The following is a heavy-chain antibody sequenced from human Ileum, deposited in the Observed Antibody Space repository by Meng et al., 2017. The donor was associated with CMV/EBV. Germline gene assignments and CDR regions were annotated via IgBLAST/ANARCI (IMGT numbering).Heavy chain of an antibody. D-gene: IGHD2-2*01. Sequence: GESLKISCAVSGFSFSDYYMDWVRQTPGRGLEWVGRSRNKANSYSTKYAASVNGRFTASRDDSENTLYLQMNSLKTEDTAVYYCVRSYCSSSSCYYYYGMDVWGQGTTVTVSS. CDR3: VRSYCSSSSCYYYYGMDV. CDR1: GFSFSDYY. CDR2: SRNKANSYST. J-gene: IGHJ6*02. V-gene: IGHV3-72*01.